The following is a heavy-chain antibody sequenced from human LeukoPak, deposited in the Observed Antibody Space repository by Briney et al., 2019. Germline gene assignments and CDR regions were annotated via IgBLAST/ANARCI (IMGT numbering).Heavy chain of an antibody. Sequence: GSSVKVSCKASGGTFSSYAISWVRQAPGQGLEWMGRIIPIFGTANYAQKFQGRVTITADESTSTAYMELSSLRSEDTAVYYCARETQIELLWRNWFDPWGQGTLVTVSS. CDR2: IIPIFGTA. CDR1: GGTFSSYA. CDR3: ARETQIELLWRNWFDP. V-gene: IGHV1-69*15. J-gene: IGHJ5*02. D-gene: IGHD2-2*01.